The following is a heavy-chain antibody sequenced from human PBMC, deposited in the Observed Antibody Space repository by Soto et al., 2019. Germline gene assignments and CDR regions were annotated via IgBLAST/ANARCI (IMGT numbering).Heavy chain of an antibody. CDR3: AKDLYSNYGDAFDI. D-gene: IGHD4-4*01. V-gene: IGHV3-9*01. J-gene: IGHJ3*02. CDR2: ISWSSANI. CDR1: GFTFDDYA. Sequence: EVQLVESGGGLVQPGRSLRLSCAASGFTFDDYAMHWVRQAPGKGLEWVSGISWSSANIDYADSVKGRFTISRDNAKNTLYLQMNSLRAEDTALYYCAKDLYSNYGDAFDIWGQGTMVTVSS.